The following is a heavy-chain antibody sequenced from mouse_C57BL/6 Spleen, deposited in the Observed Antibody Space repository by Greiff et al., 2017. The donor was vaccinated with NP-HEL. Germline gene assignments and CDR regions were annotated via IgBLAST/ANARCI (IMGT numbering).Heavy chain of an antibody. CDR3: ARYVVTYWYFDV. CDR2: ISSGSSTI. Sequence: EVKLVESGGGLVKPGGSLKLSCAASGFTFSDYGMHWVRQAPEKGLEWVAYISSGSSTINYADTVKGRFTFSRDNAKNTLFLQMTSLRSEDTGMDYSARYVVTYWYFDVWGTGTTVTVSS. V-gene: IGHV5-17*01. J-gene: IGHJ1*03. CDR1: GFTFSDYG. D-gene: IGHD2-3*01.